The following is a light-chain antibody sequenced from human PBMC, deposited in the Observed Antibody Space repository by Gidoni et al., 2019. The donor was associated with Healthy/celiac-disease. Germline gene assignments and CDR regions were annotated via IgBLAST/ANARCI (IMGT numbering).Light chain of an antibody. CDR2: KDS. V-gene: IGLV3-25*03. J-gene: IGLJ2*01. CDR1: EWPKQY. CDR3: QSADSSGTYDVV. Sequence: SYELPQPPSVSVSPGQTARITCSADEWPKQYAYWYQQKPGQAPVLVIYKDSARPSVIPERFSGSSSGTTVTLTISGVQAEDEADYYCQSADSSGTYDVVFGGGTKLTVL.